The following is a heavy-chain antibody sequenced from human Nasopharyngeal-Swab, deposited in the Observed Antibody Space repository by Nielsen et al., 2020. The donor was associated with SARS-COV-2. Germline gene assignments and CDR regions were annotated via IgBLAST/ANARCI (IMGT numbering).Heavy chain of an antibody. D-gene: IGHD5-24*01. Sequence: SETLSLTCTVSGGSISSYYWSWIRRPPGKGLEWIGYIYYSGSTNYNPSLKSRVTISVDTSKNQFSLKLSSVTAADTAVYYCARDKGGMATLDYYYYYYMDVWGKGTTVTVSS. CDR2: IYYSGST. CDR1: GGSISSYY. V-gene: IGHV4-59*01. CDR3: ARDKGGMATLDYYYYYYMDV. J-gene: IGHJ6*03.